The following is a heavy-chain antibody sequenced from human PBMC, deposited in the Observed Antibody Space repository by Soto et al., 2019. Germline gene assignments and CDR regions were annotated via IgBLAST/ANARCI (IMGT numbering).Heavy chain of an antibody. CDR1: VFTFSDHY. Sequence: GGSLRLSCAASVFTFSDHYMAWFRQTPERGLEWLAYISHRSLTIYHARSVKDRFTISRDDATDSIYLQMNNLRVEDTAVYFCARGGGSSPFDYWGQGTLVTVSS. V-gene: IGHV3-11*01. CDR3: ARGGGSSPFDY. J-gene: IGHJ4*02. CDR2: ISHRSLTI. D-gene: IGHD6-6*01.